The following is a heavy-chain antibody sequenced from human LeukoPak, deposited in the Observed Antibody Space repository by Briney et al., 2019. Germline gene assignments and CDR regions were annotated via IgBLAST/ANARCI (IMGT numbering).Heavy chain of an antibody. CDR2: IYISGST. CDR3: AREKYYYDSSGYSPYWYFDL. V-gene: IGHV4-61*02. CDR1: GVSISSGSYY. D-gene: IGHD3-22*01. Sequence: SETLSLTCTVSGVSISSGSYYWSWIRQPAGKGLEWIVRIYISGSTNYNPSLKSRVTISVDTSKNQFSLKLSSVNAADTAVYYCAREKYYYDSSGYSPYWYFDLWGRGTLVTVSS. J-gene: IGHJ2*01.